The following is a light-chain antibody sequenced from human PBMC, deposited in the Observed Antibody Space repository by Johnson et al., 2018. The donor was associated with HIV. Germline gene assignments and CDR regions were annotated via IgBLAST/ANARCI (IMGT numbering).Light chain of an antibody. CDR2: DNN. V-gene: IGLV1-51*01. CDR3: GNWDSSLSAGV. J-gene: IGLJ1*01. Sequence: QSLLTQPPSVSAAPGQKVTISCSGSSSNIGNNYVSWYQQLPGTAPKLLIYDNNKRPSGIPDRFSGSKSGTSATLGITGLQTGDEADYYFGNWDSSLSAGVFGTWTKVTVL. CDR1: SSNIGNNY.